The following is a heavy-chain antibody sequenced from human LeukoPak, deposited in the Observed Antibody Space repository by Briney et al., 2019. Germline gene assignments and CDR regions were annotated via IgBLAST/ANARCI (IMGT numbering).Heavy chain of an antibody. CDR2: IDPNSGGT. CDR3: ARDREGLAYFDY. CDR1: GYTFTGKF. Sequence: AASVKVSCKASGYTFTGKFIHWVRQAPGQGRGWMGWIDPNSGGTDYAQKFRGRVTMTRDTSTSTAYMYLSSLISDDTAVYYCARDREGLAYFDYWGQGTLVTVSS. D-gene: IGHD3/OR15-3a*01. J-gene: IGHJ4*02. V-gene: IGHV1-2*02.